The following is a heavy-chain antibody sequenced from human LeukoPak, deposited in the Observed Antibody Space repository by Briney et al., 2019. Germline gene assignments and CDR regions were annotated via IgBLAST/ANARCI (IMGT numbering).Heavy chain of an antibody. CDR3: ARGYYSSSRIDY. D-gene: IGHD6-13*01. CDR2: VNSDGSTT. CDR1: GFPFSNYW. Sequence: GGSLRLSRAASGFPFSNYWMHWVRQAPGKGLVWVSRVNSDGSTTNYADSVKGRFTISRDNAENTLYMRMNSLRPEDTAVYYCARGYYSSSRIDYWGQGTLVTVSS. J-gene: IGHJ4*02. V-gene: IGHV3-74*01.